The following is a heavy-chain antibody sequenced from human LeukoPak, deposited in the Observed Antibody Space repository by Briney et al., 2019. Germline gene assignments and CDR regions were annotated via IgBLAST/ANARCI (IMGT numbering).Heavy chain of an antibody. CDR3: SKYNPYDALDY. CDR1: GFTFSQDW. CDR2: IKNKIDGGTT. Sequence: GGSLRLSCAGSGFTFSQDWMSWVRQVPGKGLEWLGLIKNKIDGGTTDYAVTVKGRFTISRDDSKNTLYLQMNSLKTGDTAVYYCSKYNPYDALDYWGQGTLVTVSS. D-gene: IGHD1-1*01. J-gene: IGHJ4*02. V-gene: IGHV3-15*01.